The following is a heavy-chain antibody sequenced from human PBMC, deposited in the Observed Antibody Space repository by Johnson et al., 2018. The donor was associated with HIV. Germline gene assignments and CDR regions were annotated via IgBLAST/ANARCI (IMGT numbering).Heavy chain of an antibody. CDR3: LLGQDGGGI. Sequence: QVQLVESGGGVVQPGTSLRLSCAASGFTFSSYGIHWVRQAPGKGLEWVAFIWHDGRDVYYADSVKGRFTVSRDNSKNAVYLQMNSLGAEDTAVYYALLGQDGGGIWGQGTMVTVSS. J-gene: IGHJ3*02. D-gene: IGHD3-16*01. V-gene: IGHV3-33*03. CDR2: IWHDGRDV. CDR1: GFTFSSYG.